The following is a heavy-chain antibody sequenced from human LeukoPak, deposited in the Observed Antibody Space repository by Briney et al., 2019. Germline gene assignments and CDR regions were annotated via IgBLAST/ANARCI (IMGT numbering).Heavy chain of an antibody. CDR3: ARDAYYYGSGRASDSSEYYYYYMDV. CDR2: ISAYNGNT. V-gene: IGHV1-18*01. CDR1: GYTFTSYG. J-gene: IGHJ6*03. D-gene: IGHD3-10*01. Sequence: GASVKVSCKASGYTFTSYGISWVRQAPGQGLEWMGWISAYNGNTNYAQKLQGRVTMTTDTSTSTAYMELRSLRSDDTAVYYCARDAYYYGSGRASDSSEYYYYYMDVWGKGTTVTVSS.